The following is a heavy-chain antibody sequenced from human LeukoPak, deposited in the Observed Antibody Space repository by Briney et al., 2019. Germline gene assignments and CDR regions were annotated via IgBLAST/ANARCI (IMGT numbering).Heavy chain of an antibody. D-gene: IGHD5-12*01. CDR3: AKGGLRPPLYYFDY. CDR1: GFTLSSYA. CDR2: ISGSGGST. V-gene: IGHV3-23*01. Sequence: GGSLRLSCAASGFTLSSYAMSWVRQAPGKGLEWVSAISGSGGSTYYADSVKGRFTISRDNSKNTLYLQMNSPRAEDTAVYYCAKGGLRPPLYYFDYWGQGTLVTVSS. J-gene: IGHJ4*02.